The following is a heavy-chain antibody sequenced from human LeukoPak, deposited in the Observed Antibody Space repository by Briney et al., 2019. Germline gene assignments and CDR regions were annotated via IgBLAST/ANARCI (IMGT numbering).Heavy chain of an antibody. CDR3: ARDFYDFWSGYYSVLGY. J-gene: IGHJ4*02. CDR1: GFTFSSYS. CDR2: ISSSSSTI. D-gene: IGHD3-3*01. Sequence: PGGSLRLSCAASGFTFSSYSMNWVRQAPGKGLEWVSYISSSSSTIYYADSVKGRFTISRDNAKNSLYLQMNSLRDEDTAVYYCARDFYDFWSGYYSVLGYWGQGTLVTVSS. V-gene: IGHV3-48*02.